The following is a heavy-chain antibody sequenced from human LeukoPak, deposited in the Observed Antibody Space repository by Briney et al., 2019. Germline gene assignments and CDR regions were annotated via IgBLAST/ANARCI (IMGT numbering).Heavy chain of an antibody. CDR3: ARGEDYYGSHFDY. J-gene: IGHJ4*02. CDR1: GGSISTYY. Sequence: SETLSLTCTVSGGSISTYYWSWIRQPPGKGLEWIGEINHSGSTNYNPSLKSRVTISVDTSKNQFSLKLSSVTAADTAVYYCARGEDYYGSHFDYWGQGTLVTVSS. CDR2: INHSGST. D-gene: IGHD3-10*01. V-gene: IGHV4-34*01.